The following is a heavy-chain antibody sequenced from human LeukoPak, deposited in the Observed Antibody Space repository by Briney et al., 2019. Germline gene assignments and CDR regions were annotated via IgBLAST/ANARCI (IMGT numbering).Heavy chain of an antibody. CDR2: NS. CDR3: ARAILTPSGYVWHFDL. CDR1: GGSISSGGYY. D-gene: IGHD3-3*01. Sequence: ETSQTLSLTCTVSGGSISSGGYYWSWLRQHPGKGLEWIGYNSYYNPALKSRVTISVDTSKNQFSLKLSSVTAADTAVYYCARAILTPSGYVWHFDLWGRGTLVTVSS. J-gene: IGHJ2*01. V-gene: IGHV4-31*03.